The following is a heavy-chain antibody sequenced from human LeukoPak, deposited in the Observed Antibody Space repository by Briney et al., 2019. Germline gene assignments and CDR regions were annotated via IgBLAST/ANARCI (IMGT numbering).Heavy chain of an antibody. J-gene: IGHJ4*02. Sequence: PGGSLRLSCAASGFTFSSYWMHWVCHAPGKGLVWVSRINENGRTTSYADSVKGRFTISRDNAKNTVYLQMTSLRAEDTAIYYCARDLTMLGTPGDDFDYWGQGSLVTVSS. CDR2: INENGRTT. CDR1: GFTFSSYW. V-gene: IGHV3-74*01. CDR3: ARDLTMLGTPGDDFDY. D-gene: IGHD3-3*01.